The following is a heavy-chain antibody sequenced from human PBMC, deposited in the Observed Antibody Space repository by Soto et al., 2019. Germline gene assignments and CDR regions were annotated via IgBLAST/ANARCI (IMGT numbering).Heavy chain of an antibody. CDR3: ARWSNYRACGD. D-gene: IGHD3-16*02. V-gene: IGHV3-33*01. CDR2: IWYDGSEK. Sequence: QVQLVESGGGVVQPGRSLRLSCAASGFTFSSHGMHWVRQAPGKGLEWVAVIWYDGSEKYYADSVKGRFTISRDNSKNTLFLQMNSLRVEDTAIYYCARWSNYRACGDWGQGTLVTVSS. CDR1: GFTFSSHG. J-gene: IGHJ4*02.